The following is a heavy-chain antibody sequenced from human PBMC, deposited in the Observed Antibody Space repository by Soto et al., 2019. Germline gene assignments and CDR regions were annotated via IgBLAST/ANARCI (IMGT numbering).Heavy chain of an antibody. Sequence: QVQLRESGPGLVKPSQTLSLTCTVSGGSISSGDYYWSWIRQHPGKGLEWLGYIYHGGSTFYNPSLKTRVTISVDTSKNQFSLKLTSVTAADTAMYFCARVRWEVLSGTFDHWGRGTPVTVSS. CDR3: ARVRWEVLSGTFDH. CDR1: GGSISSGDYY. D-gene: IGHD1-26*01. J-gene: IGHJ4*02. V-gene: IGHV4-31*03. CDR2: IYHGGST.